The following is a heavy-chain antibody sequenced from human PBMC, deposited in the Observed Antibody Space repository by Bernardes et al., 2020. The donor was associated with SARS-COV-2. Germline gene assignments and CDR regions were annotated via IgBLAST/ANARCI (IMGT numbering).Heavy chain of an antibody. CDR1: GFTFSDYY. CDR2: ISSSSSHT. V-gene: IGHV3-11*06. D-gene: IGHD3-3*01. CDR3: ARDTGDFYDLYYYYYGMDV. J-gene: IGHJ6*02. Sequence: GGSLRLSCAASGFTFSDYYMSWIRQAPGKGREWVSYISSSSSHTNYADSVKGRFTISRDNAKNSLYLQMNSLRAEDTAVYYCARDTGDFYDLYYYYYGMDVWGQGTTVTVSS.